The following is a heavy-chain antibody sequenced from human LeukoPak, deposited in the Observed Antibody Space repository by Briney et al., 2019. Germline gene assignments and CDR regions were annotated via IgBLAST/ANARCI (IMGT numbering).Heavy chain of an antibody. CDR3: TITVVTPYYYGMDV. Sequence: GGSLRLSCAASGFTFSGSAMHWVRQASGKGLEWVGRIRGKANSYATAYAASVKGRFTTSRDDSKNTAYLQMNSLKTEDTAVYYCTITVVTPYYYGMDVWGQGTTVTVSS. D-gene: IGHD4-23*01. CDR1: GFTFSGSA. V-gene: IGHV3-73*01. CDR2: IRGKANSYAT. J-gene: IGHJ6*02.